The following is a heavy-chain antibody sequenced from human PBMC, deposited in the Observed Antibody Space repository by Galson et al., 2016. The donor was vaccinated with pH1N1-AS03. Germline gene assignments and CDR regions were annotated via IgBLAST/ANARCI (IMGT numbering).Heavy chain of an antibody. CDR1: GVSGVTFSDAW. CDR2: FKSKLSGGTI. D-gene: IGHD5-24*01. V-gene: IGHV3-15*01. J-gene: IGHJ4*02. CDR3: SMATGRTVFDY. Sequence: SLRLSCAVSGVSGVTFSDAWMNWVRQAPGKGLEWVARFKSKLSGGTIDYAAPVKGRFIVSRDDSRNTVHLQMNGLKTEDTAVYYCSMATGRTVFDYWGQGTLITVSS.